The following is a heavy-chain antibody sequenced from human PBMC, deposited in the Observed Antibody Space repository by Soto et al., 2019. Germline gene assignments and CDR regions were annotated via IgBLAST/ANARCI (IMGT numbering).Heavy chain of an antibody. V-gene: IGHV3-7*05. D-gene: IGHD1-20*01. CDR1: GFTFSNYW. CDR3: ARLITPRVLDS. Sequence: EVQLVESGGGLVQPGGSLRLSCAASGFTFSNYWMSCVRQAPGKGLEWVANMKQDGSEKDYVGSVKGRFTISRDNAKNSLYLQMNCLTTEDTAVYYCARLITPRVLDSWGQGTLVTVSS. J-gene: IGHJ4*02. CDR2: MKQDGSEK.